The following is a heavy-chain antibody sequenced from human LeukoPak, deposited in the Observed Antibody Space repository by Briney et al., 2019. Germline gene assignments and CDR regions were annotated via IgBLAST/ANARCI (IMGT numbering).Heavy chain of an antibody. CDR2: MNPNSGNT. Sequence: ASVKVSCKASDNTFTNYYMHWVRQAPGQGLEWMGWMNPNSGNTGYAQKFQGRVTITRNTSISTAYMELSSLRSEDTAVYYCARATVWSGYPVFYYYYYMDVWGKGTTVTVSS. CDR1: DNTFTNYY. D-gene: IGHD3-3*01. V-gene: IGHV1-8*01. J-gene: IGHJ6*03. CDR3: ARATVWSGYPVFYYYYYMDV.